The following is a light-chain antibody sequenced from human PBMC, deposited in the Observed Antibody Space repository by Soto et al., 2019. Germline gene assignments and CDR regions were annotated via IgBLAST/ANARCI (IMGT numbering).Light chain of an antibody. CDR1: SSDVGGFNY. V-gene: IGLV2-14*03. CDR3: TLWTSTSTYV. Sequence: QSVLTQDASVSGSPGQSITISCTGTSSDVGGFNYVSWYQQHPGKAPKLMIYDVFTRPSGVSNRFSGSKSGNTASLTISALQAEDEADYYCTLWTSTSTYVFGSGTKVTVL. J-gene: IGLJ1*01. CDR2: DVF.